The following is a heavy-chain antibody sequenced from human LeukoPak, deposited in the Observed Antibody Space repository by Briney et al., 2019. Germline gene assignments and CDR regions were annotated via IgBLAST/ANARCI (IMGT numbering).Heavy chain of an antibody. V-gene: IGHV3-48*03. D-gene: IGHD2-8*01. CDR3: AIVRMGFDY. CDR1: GFTFSSYE. Sequence: GGSLRLPCAASGFTFSSYEMNWVRQAPGKGLEWVSYISSSGSTIYYADSVKGRFTISRGNAKNSLYLQMNSLRAEDTSVYYCAIVRMGFDYWGQGTLVTVSS. J-gene: IGHJ4*02. CDR2: ISSSGSTI.